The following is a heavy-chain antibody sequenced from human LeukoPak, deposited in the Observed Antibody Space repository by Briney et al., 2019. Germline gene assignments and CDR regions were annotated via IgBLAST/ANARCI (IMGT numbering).Heavy chain of an antibody. D-gene: IGHD3-22*01. CDR2: IFYSGST. CDR3: ARYVTYCYDSCTYYSPNYFDY. CDR1: AYSISSTYY. V-gene: IGHV4-38-2*01. J-gene: IGHJ4*02. Sequence: SETLSLTCSVSAYSISSTYYWGWIRQPPGKGLEWIGSIFYSGSTYYNPSLKSRVTISVDMSKNQFSLKLSSVTAADTAVYYCARYVTYCYDSCTYYSPNYFDYWGQGTLVTVSS.